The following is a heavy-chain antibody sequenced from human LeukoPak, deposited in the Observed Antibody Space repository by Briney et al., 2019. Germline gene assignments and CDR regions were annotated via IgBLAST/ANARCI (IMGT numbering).Heavy chain of an antibody. CDR1: GASINSHY. CDR2: MSYSGYT. D-gene: IGHD3-10*01. CDR3: ARYSLWFGELSFKAFDI. V-gene: IGHV4-59*11. J-gene: IGHJ3*02. Sequence: SETLSLICTVSGASINSHYWSWLRQPPGRGLEWIGYMSYSGYTKYNPSLESRVTISSDTSKNQLSLKMSSVTAADTAVYYCARYSLWFGELSFKAFDIWGQGTMVTVSS.